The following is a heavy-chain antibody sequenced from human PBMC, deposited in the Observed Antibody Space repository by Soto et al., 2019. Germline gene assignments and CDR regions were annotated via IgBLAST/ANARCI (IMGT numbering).Heavy chain of an antibody. V-gene: IGHV4-39*01. CDR1: GGSVSSSSYY. Sequence: AETLSLTCTVSGGSVSSSSYYWGWVRQPPGKGLEWIGSVYYSGSTYYNPSLESRVTISVDKSKNQFSLKLSSVTAADTAVYYCARGYCSGGSCYSFNWFDPWGQGTLVTVSS. J-gene: IGHJ5*02. CDR3: ARGYCSGGSCYSFNWFDP. CDR2: VYYSGST. D-gene: IGHD2-15*01.